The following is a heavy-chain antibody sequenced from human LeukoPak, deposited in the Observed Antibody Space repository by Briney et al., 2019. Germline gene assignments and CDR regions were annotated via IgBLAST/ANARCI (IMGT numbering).Heavy chain of an antibody. D-gene: IGHD3-10*01. V-gene: IGHV1-2*02. Sequence: GASVKVSCKASGYTFSGYYMHWVRQAPGPGLEWMGWINPNSGATNYAQNFQGRVTMTRDTSTSTAYMELSSLTSDDTAVYYCARPTLQTLGAWGQGTLVTVSS. CDR3: ARPTLQTLGA. CDR2: INPNSGAT. J-gene: IGHJ5*02. CDR1: GYTFSGYY.